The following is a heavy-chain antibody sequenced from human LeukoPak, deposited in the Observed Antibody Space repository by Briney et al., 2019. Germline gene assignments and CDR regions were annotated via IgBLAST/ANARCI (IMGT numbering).Heavy chain of an antibody. CDR3: ASLGITMIAGAFDI. CDR2: INHSGST. Sequence: SETLSLTCAVYGGSFSGYYWSWIRQPPGKGLEWIGEINHSGSTNYNPSLKSRVTISVDTSKNQFSLKLSSVTAADTAVYYCASLGITMIAGAFDIWGQGTMVTVSS. V-gene: IGHV4-34*01. D-gene: IGHD3-22*01. J-gene: IGHJ3*02. CDR1: GGSFSGYY.